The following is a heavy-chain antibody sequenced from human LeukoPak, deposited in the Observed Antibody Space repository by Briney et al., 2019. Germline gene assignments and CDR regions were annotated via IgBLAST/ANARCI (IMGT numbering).Heavy chain of an antibody. Sequence: PVASVKVSCKASGDTFSSYAISWVRQAPGQGLEWMEGIITLFGTANHAQKSQGRVTNTADKSTSTAYKELSSRRSEDTAVYYCARSFGCSGGSCCSNWFDPWGQGTLVTVSS. CDR3: ARSFGCSGGSCCSNWFDP. V-gene: IGHV1-69*06. J-gene: IGHJ5*02. CDR1: GDTFSSYA. D-gene: IGHD2-15*01. CDR2: IITLFGTA.